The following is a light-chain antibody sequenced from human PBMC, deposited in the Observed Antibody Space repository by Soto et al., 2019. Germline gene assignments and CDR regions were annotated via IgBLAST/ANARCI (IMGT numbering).Light chain of an antibody. CDR3: QPTFGKPLVT. Sequence: IQMTQSPSSLSASVGDRVTITCRASQSIRSYLSWYQQKPGKAPKLLIYAASRLQSGVPSRFSGTGSGTDFTLTISSLQPEDFAIYYCQPTFGKPLVTFAQRTRLEI. V-gene: IGKV1-39*01. CDR1: QSIRSY. J-gene: IGKJ5*01. CDR2: AAS.